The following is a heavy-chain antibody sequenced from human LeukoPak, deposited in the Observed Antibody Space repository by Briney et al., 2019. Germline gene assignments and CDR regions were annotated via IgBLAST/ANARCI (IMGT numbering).Heavy chain of an antibody. D-gene: IGHD2-15*01. V-gene: IGHV1-69*05. CDR3: ARADGCSGGSCYSDWCFDL. CDR1: GYTFSSYG. Sequence: ASVKVSCKTSGYTFSSYGISWVRQAPGQGLEWMGGIIPIFGTANYAQKFQGRVTITTDESTSTAYMELSSLRSEDTAVYYCARADGCSGGSCYSDWCFDLWGRGTLVTVSS. J-gene: IGHJ2*01. CDR2: IIPIFGTA.